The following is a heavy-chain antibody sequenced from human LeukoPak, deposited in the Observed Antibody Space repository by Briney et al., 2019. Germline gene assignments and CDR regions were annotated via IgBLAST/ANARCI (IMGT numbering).Heavy chain of an antibody. Sequence: PGGSLRLSCAASGFTFSSYWMSWVRQAPGKGLEWVANIKQDGSEKYYVDSVKGRFTISRDNAKNSLYLQMNSLRAEDTAVYYCARVPEDIVLMVYYYYYYYMDVWGKGTTVTVSS. CDR2: IKQDGSEK. V-gene: IGHV3-7*01. CDR1: GFTFSSYW. CDR3: ARVPEDIVLMVYYYYYYYMDV. J-gene: IGHJ6*03. D-gene: IGHD2-8*01.